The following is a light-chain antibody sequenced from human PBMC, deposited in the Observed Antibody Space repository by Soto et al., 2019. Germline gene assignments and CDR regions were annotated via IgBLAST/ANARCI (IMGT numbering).Light chain of an antibody. Sequence: EIVLTQSPGTLSLSPGERATLSCRASQRLSSNYLAWFQQKPGQAPRLLIYGASSRATGIPDRFSGSGSGTDFTLTIPRLEPEDFAVYYCLQYGSSVWKFGQGTKV. CDR1: QRLSSNY. CDR2: GAS. J-gene: IGKJ1*01. V-gene: IGKV3-20*01. CDR3: LQYGSSVWK.